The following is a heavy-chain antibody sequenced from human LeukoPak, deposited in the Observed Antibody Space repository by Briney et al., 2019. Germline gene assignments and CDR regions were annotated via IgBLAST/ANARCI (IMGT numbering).Heavy chain of an antibody. CDR2: IYSGGST. J-gene: IGHJ4*02. D-gene: IGHD6-6*01. V-gene: IGHV3-66*02. CDR3: AKDRPGPIDY. CDR1: GFTFSTYT. Sequence: PGGSLRLSCAASGFTFSTYTMNWVRQAPGQGLEWVSVIYSGGSTYYADSVKGRFTMSRDNSINTLYLQMNSLRAEDTAVYYCAKDRPGPIDYWGQGTLVTVSS.